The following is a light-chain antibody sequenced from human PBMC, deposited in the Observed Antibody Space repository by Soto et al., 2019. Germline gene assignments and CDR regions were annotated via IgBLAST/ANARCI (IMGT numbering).Light chain of an antibody. J-gene: IGLJ1*01. CDR1: SSDVGGYNY. CDR2: EVS. CDR3: SSYAGSNRV. V-gene: IGLV2-8*01. Sequence: QSALTQPPSASGSPGQSVTISCTGTSSDVGGYNYVSWYQQHPGKAPKLMIYEVSKRPSGVPDRFSDSKSGNTASLTVSGLQAEDEADYYCSSYAGSNRVFGTGTRSPS.